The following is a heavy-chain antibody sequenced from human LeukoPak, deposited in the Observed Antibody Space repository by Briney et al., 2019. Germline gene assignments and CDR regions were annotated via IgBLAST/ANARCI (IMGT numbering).Heavy chain of an antibody. D-gene: IGHD6-19*01. CDR3: ARGVRIAVAGNIDY. J-gene: IGHJ4*02. V-gene: IGHV3-30*04. CDR2: ISYDGSNK. CDR1: GFTFRSYA. Sequence: GGSLRLSCAASGFTFRSYAMHWVRQAPGKGLEWEAAISYDGSNKKYADSVKGRFTISRDNSKNTLYLQMNSLRAEDTAVYYCARGVRIAVAGNIDYWGQGTPVTVSS.